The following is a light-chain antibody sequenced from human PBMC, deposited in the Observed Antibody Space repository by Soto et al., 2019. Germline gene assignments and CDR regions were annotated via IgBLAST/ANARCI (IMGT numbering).Light chain of an antibody. CDR1: SSNIGTNS. V-gene: IGLV1-44*01. CDR2: GD. CDR3: AAWDDSLRGVV. Sequence: QSVVTQPPSASGTPGQMVTISCSGSSSNIGTNSVNWYQQLPGTAPKLLIYGDKRPSGVPDRFSGSKSGTSASLAISGLQSEDEADYYCAAWDDSLRGVVFGGGTKLTVL. J-gene: IGLJ3*02.